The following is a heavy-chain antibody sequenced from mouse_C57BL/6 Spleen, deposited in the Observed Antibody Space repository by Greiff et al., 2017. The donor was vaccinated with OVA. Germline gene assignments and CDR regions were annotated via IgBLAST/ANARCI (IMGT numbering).Heavy chain of an antibody. CDR1: GFTFSSYA. J-gene: IGHJ2*01. D-gene: IGHD3-2*02. CDR2: ISSGGDYI. CDR3: TRDRTAQVFDY. V-gene: IGHV5-9-1*02. Sequence: EVMLVESGEGLVKPGGSLKLSCAASGFTFSSYAMSWVRQTPDKRLEWVAYISSGGDYIYYADTVKGRFTISRDNARNTLYLQMSSLKSEDTAMYYCTRDRTAQVFDYWGQGTTLTVSS.